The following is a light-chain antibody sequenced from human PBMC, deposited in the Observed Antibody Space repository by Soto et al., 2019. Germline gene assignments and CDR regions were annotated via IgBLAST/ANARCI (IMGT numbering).Light chain of an antibody. Sequence: QSVLTQPPSASGTPGQTVSISCSGSSSNIGSNPVNWYQQVPGTAPKLFIFGNNERPSGVPDRFSGSKSGTSASLAISGLQSEDEADYYCQVWHSSRGVFGGGTKLTVL. CDR1: SSNIGSNP. CDR3: QVWHSSRGV. J-gene: IGLJ2*01. CDR2: GNN. V-gene: IGLV1-44*01.